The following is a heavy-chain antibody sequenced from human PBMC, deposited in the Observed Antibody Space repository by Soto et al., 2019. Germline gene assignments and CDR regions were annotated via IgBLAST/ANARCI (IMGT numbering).Heavy chain of an antibody. D-gene: IGHD3-10*01. CDR3: ARFFPPEDLILWFGESNPRPHYYFDY. CDR1: GYTFTSYG. J-gene: IGHJ4*02. Sequence: GASVKVSCKASGYTFTSYGISWVRQAPGQGLEWMGWISAYNGNTNYAQKLQGRVTMTTDTSTSTAYMELRSLRSDDTAVYYCARFFPPEDLILWFGESNPRPHYYFDYWGQGTLVTVSS. CDR2: ISAYNGNT. V-gene: IGHV1-18*04.